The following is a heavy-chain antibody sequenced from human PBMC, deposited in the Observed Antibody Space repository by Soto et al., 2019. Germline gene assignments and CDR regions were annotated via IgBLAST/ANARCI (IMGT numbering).Heavy chain of an antibody. D-gene: IGHD7-27*01. CDR2: ISYDGSNK. J-gene: IGHJ4*02. CDR3: PLEHPETGDLAY. V-gene: IGHV3-30*04. CDR1: GFTFSSYA. Sequence: GGSLRLSCAASGFTFSSYAMHWVRQAPGKGLEWVAVISYDGSNKYYADSVKGRFTISRDNSKNTLYLQMNSLRAEDTAVYYCPLEHPETGDLAYWDQGTLVTVSS.